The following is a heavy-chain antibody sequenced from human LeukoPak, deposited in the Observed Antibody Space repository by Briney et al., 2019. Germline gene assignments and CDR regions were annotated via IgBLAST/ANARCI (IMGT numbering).Heavy chain of an antibody. CDR3: ATSGSYRDY. CDR2: INKSGST. V-gene: IGHV4-34*01. CDR1: GGSFSVYN. D-gene: IGHD1-26*01. Sequence: SETLSLTCAVYGGSFSVYNWRSLRHPPGKGLEWIAEINKSGSTNYNPSLKSRVTISADTSKNQFSLKLSSVTAADTAAYYCATSGSYRDYWGQGTLVTVSS. J-gene: IGHJ4*02.